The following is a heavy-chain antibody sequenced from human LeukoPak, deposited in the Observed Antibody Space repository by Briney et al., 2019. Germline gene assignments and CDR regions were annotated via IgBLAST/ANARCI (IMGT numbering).Heavy chain of an antibody. Sequence: SETLSLTCNVSGGSISSTSYYWGWIRQPPGKGLEWLGNIYYTGTTYHNPSLKSRVTISVDRSKNQFSLKLSSVTAADTAVYYCARGVAAAGTVFDYWGQGTLVTVSS. V-gene: IGHV4-39*07. J-gene: IGHJ4*02. CDR2: IYYTGTT. CDR3: ARGVAAAGTVFDY. D-gene: IGHD6-13*01. CDR1: GGSISSTSYY.